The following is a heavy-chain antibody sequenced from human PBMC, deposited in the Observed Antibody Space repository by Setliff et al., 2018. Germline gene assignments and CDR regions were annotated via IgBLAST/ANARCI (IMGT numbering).Heavy chain of an antibody. Sequence: GASVKVSCKASGGAFSTYSLSWLRQAPGQGFEWVGRIIPILGITNYAQRFQGRVTITADDSTSTIYMELRGLRSDDTAVYYCMRLVRFCPRTVCQRTSGDEAWGQGTLVTVSS. CDR2: IIPILGIT. D-gene: IGHD3-3*01. CDR3: MRLVRFCPRTVCQRTSGDEA. V-gene: IGHV1-69*13. CDR1: GGAFSTYS. J-gene: IGHJ5*02.